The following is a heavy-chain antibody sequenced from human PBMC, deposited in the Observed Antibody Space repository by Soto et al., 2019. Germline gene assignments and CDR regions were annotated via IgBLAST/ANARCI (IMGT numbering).Heavy chain of an antibody. CDR2: IAYDGSNA. V-gene: IGHV3-30-3*01. Sequence: QVQLVESGGGVVQPGGSLRLSCAASGFTFRNHAMHWVRQAPGKGLECLAVIAYDGSNAFYRDSVKGRFTVSRDNAKNTLYLHMDSLRSEDRGVYYWARGDREDILVVVGARPGEYGIDIWGQGTTVTVSS. D-gene: IGHD2-15*01. J-gene: IGHJ6*02. CDR1: GFTFRNHA. CDR3: ARGDREDILVVVGARPGEYGIDI.